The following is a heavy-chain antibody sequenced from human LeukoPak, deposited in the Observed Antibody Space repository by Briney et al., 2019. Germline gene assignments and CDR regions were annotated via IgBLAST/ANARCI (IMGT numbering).Heavy chain of an antibody. CDR1: GGSISSYY. D-gene: IGHD6-6*01. CDR2: IYYSGNT. Sequence: PSETLSLTCNASGGSISSYYWSWLRQPPGKGLEWIGDIYYSGNTNYNTSLKSRVTMSVDRPKNQFSLKVTSVTTADTAVYYCARVLSSSSKVFDCWGQGTLVTVSS. V-gene: IGHV4-59*01. J-gene: IGHJ4*02. CDR3: ARVLSSSSKVFDC.